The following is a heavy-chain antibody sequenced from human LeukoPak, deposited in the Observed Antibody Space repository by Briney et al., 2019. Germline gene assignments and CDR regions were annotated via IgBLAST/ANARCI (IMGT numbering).Heavy chain of an antibody. V-gene: IGHV4-38-2*02. Sequence: SETLSLTCSVSGHSMISDYYWGWIRQPPGKGLEWIGNIYYLGTTHYNTSLESRVTISVDTSKNQFSLTLSSVTAADTAVYYCARRFFYYDSRGSPVFDYWGQGTLVTVSS. J-gene: IGHJ4*02. D-gene: IGHD3-22*01. CDR3: ARRFFYYDSRGSPVFDY. CDR1: GHSMISDYY. CDR2: IYYLGTT.